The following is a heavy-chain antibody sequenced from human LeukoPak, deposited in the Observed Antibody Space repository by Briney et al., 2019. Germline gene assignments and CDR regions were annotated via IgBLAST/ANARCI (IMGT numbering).Heavy chain of an antibody. Sequence: SETLSLTCAVYGGSFSGYYWSWIRQPPGKGLEWIGEINHSGSTNYNPSLKSRVTISVDTSKNQFSLKLSSVTAADTAVYYCARDQGDYYDILTGYSDPFDYWGQGTLVTVSS. V-gene: IGHV4-34*01. J-gene: IGHJ4*02. CDR2: INHSGST. CDR1: GGSFSGYY. D-gene: IGHD3-9*01. CDR3: ARDQGDYYDILTGYSDPFDY.